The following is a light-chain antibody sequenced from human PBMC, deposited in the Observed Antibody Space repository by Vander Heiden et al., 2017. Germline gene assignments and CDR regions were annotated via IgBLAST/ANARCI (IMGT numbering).Light chain of an antibody. Sequence: AIQLTQSPSSLSASVGDKLTITCRASQGISSALAWYQQKPGKAPKLLIYDASSLESGVPSRFSGRRSGTDFTLTISSLQPEDFATYYCQQFNSYPWTFGQGTKVDIK. CDR1: QGISSA. V-gene: IGKV1-13*02. CDR3: QQFNSYPWT. J-gene: IGKJ1*01. CDR2: DAS.